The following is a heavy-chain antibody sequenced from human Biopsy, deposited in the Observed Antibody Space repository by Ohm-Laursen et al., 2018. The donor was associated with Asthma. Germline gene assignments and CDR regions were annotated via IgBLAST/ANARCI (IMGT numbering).Heavy chain of an antibody. CDR3: ARWDSSGWSHYYFDY. CDR1: GFTVSRDH. CDR2: IYSGGTS. D-gene: IGHD6-19*01. V-gene: IGHV3-53*01. J-gene: IGHJ4*02. Sequence: GSLRLSCAASGFTVSRDHMFWVRQAPGKGLEWVSVIYSGGTSDTADSVRGRFTISRDFYKNTLYLQMDSLRAEDTAVYYCARWDSSGWSHYYFDYWGQGTLVTVSS.